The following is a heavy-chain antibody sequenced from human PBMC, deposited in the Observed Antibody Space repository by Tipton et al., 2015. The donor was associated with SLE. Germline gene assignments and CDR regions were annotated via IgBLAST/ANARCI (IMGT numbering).Heavy chain of an antibody. CDR2: ISYSGNT. CDR1: GGSVNTGGYY. J-gene: IGHJ4*02. V-gene: IGHV4-31*03. CDR3: ARDQAGSLDY. Sequence: TLSLTCSVSGGSVNTGGYYWSWIRQHPGKGLEWIGYISYSGNTYYNPSLRTRVTISVDTSKNQFSLKLSSVTAADTAVYYCARDQAGSLDYWGQGTLVTVSS.